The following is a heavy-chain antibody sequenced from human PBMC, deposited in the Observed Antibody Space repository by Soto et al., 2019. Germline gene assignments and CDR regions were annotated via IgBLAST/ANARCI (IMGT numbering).Heavy chain of an antibody. J-gene: IGHJ3*02. CDR1: GGSIGGYY. CDR2: IYYSGST. Sequence: SETLSLTCTVSGGSIGGYYWRWIRQPPGKGLEWIGYIYYSGSTNYNPSLKSRVTISVDTSKNQFSLKLSSVTAADTAVYYCARGGGTGLAIWGQGTMVTVSS. CDR3: ARGGGTGLAI. D-gene: IGHD3-10*01. V-gene: IGHV4-59*01.